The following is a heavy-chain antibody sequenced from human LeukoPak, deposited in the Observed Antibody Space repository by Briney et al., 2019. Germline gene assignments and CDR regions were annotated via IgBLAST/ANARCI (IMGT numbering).Heavy chain of an antibody. J-gene: IGHJ3*02. Sequence: PSGTLSLTCAVYGGSFSGYYWSWIRQPPGKGLEWIGEIVHRGNTKYNPSLKSRVTISVDTSKNQFSLNLTSVTAADTAVYYCARFGSSTWYKGAFDIWGQGTMVTVAS. CDR2: IVHRGNT. CDR1: GGSFSGYY. V-gene: IGHV4-34*12. D-gene: IGHD6-13*01. CDR3: ARFGSSTWYKGAFDI.